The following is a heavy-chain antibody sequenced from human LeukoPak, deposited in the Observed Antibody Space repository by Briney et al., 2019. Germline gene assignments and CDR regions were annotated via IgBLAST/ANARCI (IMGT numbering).Heavy chain of an antibody. J-gene: IGHJ4*02. D-gene: IGHD4-11*01. CDR3: AKDLPDSNFDY. V-gene: IGHV3-30*18. CDR2: ISYDGSNK. Sequence: GRSLRLSCAASGFTFSSYGMHWVRQAPGKGLEWVAVISYDGSNKYYADSVKGRFTISRGNSKNTLYLQMNSLRAEDTAVYYCAKDLPDSNFDYWGQGTLVTVSS. CDR1: GFTFSSYG.